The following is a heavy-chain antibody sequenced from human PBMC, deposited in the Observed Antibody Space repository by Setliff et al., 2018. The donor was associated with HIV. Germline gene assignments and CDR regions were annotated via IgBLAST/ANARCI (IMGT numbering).Heavy chain of an antibody. Sequence: SVKVSCKASGYTFTGYYMRWVRQAPGQGLEWMGGIIPMFGTANYAQKFQGRVTITADASTKTAYMELSGLRSEDAAVYYCARGADGDFHYYMDVWGKGTTVTVSS. V-gene: IGHV1-69*13. D-gene: IGHD3-10*01. CDR1: GYTFTGYY. CDR3: ARGADGDFHYYMDV. J-gene: IGHJ6*03. CDR2: IIPMFGTA.